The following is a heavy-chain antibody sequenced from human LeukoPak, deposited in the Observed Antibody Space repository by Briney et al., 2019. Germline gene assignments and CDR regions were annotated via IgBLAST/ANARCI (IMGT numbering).Heavy chain of an antibody. CDR3: ARDFKTSRSFDY. J-gene: IGHJ4*02. Sequence: SETLSLTCTVSGGSISSGDYSWSWIRQPPGKGLEWIGYIYYSGSAYYNPSLKSRVSISVDTSKNQLSLKLSSVTAADTAVYYCARDFKTSRSFDYWGQGTLVTVSS. CDR2: IYYSGSA. CDR1: GGSISSGDYS. D-gene: IGHD3-3*01. V-gene: IGHV4-30-4*08.